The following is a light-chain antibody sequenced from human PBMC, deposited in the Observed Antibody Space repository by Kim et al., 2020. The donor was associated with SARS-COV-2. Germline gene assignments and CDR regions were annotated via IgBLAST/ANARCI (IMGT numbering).Light chain of an antibody. CDR1: QSISDW. CDR2: KTS. V-gene: IGKV1-5*03. CDR3: HHYNTYST. J-gene: IGKJ1*01. Sequence: DIQLTQSPSLLSASVGDRVTITCRASQSISDWLAWYQQKPGRAPNLLIYKTSNLQSGVPSKFGGSGSGTEFTLTISSLQPDDFATNFCHHYNTYSTFGQGTKVDIK.